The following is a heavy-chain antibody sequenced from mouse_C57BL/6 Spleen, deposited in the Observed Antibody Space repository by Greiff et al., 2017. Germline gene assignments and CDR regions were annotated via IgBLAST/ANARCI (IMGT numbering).Heavy chain of an antibody. CDR2: IDPSDSET. CDR1: GYTFTSYW. Sequence: VQLQQPGAELVRPGSSVKLSCKASGYTFTSYWMHWVKQRPIQGLEWIGNIDPSDSETHYNQKFTDKAPLTVDQSSSQAYMQLSSLTCEDSAVYYCASCDGNYRGCDYWGQGTTLTVSS. CDR3: ASCDGNYRGCDY. J-gene: IGHJ2*01. V-gene: IGHV1-52*01. D-gene: IGHD2-1*01.